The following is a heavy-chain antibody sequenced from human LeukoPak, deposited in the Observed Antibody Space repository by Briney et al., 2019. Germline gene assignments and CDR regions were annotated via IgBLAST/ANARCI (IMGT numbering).Heavy chain of an antibody. CDR2: INHSGST. V-gene: IGHV4-34*01. CDR1: GGSFSGYY. D-gene: IGHD3-16*01. J-gene: IGHJ6*02. CDR3: ARGQGGYYYYGMDV. Sequence: PSETLSLTCAVYGGSFSGYYWSWIRQPPGKGLEWIGEINHSGSTNYNPSLKSRVTISVDTSKNQFSLKLSSVTAADTAVYYCARGQGGYYYYGMDVWGQGTTVTVS.